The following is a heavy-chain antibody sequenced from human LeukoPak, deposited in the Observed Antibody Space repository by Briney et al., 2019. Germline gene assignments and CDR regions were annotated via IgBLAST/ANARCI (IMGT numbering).Heavy chain of an antibody. J-gene: IGHJ6*02. V-gene: IGHV3-33*01. CDR3: VRESSGMDV. CDR1: GFIFSSYG. CDR2: IWYDGSRK. Sequence: GGSLSLSCVASGFIFSSYGMHWVRQAPGKGLEWVAIIWYDGSRKYYADSVKGRFTISRDDSKNTLYLQMNSLRAEDTAVYYCVRESSGMDVWGQGTTVTVSS.